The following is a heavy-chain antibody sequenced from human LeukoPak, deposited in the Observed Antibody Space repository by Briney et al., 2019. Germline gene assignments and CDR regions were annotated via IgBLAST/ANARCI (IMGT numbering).Heavy chain of an antibody. D-gene: IGHD2-2*01. V-gene: IGHV4-38-2*01. CDR1: GYSISSGYY. J-gene: IGHJ4*02. Sequence: PSETLSLTCGVSGYSISSGYYWGWIRQPLGKGLQWIGTIYHTGSTYYKPSLKSRVTISVDTSKNQFSLKLSSVTAADTAVYYCARQLFTTSRHFDSWGQGTLVTVSS. CDR2: IYHTGST. CDR3: ARQLFTTSRHFDS.